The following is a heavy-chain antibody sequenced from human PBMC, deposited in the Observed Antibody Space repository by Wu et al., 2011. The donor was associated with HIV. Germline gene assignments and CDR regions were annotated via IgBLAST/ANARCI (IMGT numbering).Heavy chain of an antibody. D-gene: IGHD5-18*01. CDR3: AGGNEEGYSHGWAQSPSSYYFDY. J-gene: IGHJ4*02. V-gene: IGHV1-69*05. Sequence: GSSVKVSCKASGGTFSSYAISWVRQAPGQGLEWMGGIIPIFGTANYAQKFQGRVTITTDESTSTAYMELSSLRSEDTAVYYCAGGNEEGYSHGWAQSPSSYYFDYWGQGTLVTVSS. CDR1: GGTFSSYA. CDR2: IIPIFGTA.